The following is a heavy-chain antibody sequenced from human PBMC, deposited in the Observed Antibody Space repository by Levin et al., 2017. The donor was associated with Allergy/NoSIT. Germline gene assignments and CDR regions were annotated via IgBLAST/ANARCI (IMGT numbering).Heavy chain of an antibody. CDR2: IYYSGST. CDR3: ARDRGYYDSSGYLSTYYYYGMDV. J-gene: IGHJ6*02. D-gene: IGHD3-22*01. CDR1: GGSISSGDYY. Sequence: SCTVSGGSISSGDYYWSWIRQPPGKGLEWIGYIYYSGSTYYNPSLKSRVTISVDTSKNQFSLKLSSVTAADTAVYYCARDRGYYDSSGYLSTYYYYGMDVWGQGTTVTVSS. V-gene: IGHV4-30-4*01.